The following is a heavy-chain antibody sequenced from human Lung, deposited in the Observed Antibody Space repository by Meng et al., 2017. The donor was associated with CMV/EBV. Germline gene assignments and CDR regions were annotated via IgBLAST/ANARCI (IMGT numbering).Heavy chain of an antibody. V-gene: IGHV3-43*01. CDR1: GFTFDDYT. CDR2: ISWDGGTT. J-gene: IGHJ4*02. Sequence: GESXKISCAASGFTFDDYTMHWVRQAPGKGLEWVSLISWDGGTTYYADSVKGRFSISRDNSKNSLYLQLNSLRSEDTAFYYCAKDISLHGMAIPDNWGQGSLVTVSS. D-gene: IGHD5-24*01. CDR3: AKDISLHGMAIPDN.